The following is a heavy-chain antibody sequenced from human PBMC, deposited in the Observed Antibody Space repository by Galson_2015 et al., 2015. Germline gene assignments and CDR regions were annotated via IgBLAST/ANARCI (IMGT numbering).Heavy chain of an antibody. V-gene: IGHV4-59*01. Sequence: SETLSLTCSVSGGIISSFYWSWIRQSPGKGLEWIGYVHYSGDTKYHPSLESRVSMSVDASRTQFSLRLSSLTAADTAVYYCAREGREVRGVMGSFDIWGQGKMVTVSS. D-gene: IGHD3-10*01. J-gene: IGHJ3*02. CDR1: GGIISSFY. CDR2: VHYSGDT. CDR3: AREGREVRGVMGSFDI.